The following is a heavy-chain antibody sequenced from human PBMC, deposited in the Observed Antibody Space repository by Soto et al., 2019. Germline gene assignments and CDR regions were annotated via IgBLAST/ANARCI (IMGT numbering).Heavy chain of an antibody. D-gene: IGHD1-26*01. CDR1: GGTFSSYA. Sequence: GASVKVSCKASGGTFSSYAISWVRQAPGQGLEWMGGIIPIFGTANYAQKFQGRVTITADESTSTAYMELSSLRSEDTAVYYCARNRARYYHALSDWGQGSLVPVSS. CDR3: ARNRARYYHALSD. J-gene: IGHJ4*02. CDR2: IIPIFGTA. V-gene: IGHV1-69*13.